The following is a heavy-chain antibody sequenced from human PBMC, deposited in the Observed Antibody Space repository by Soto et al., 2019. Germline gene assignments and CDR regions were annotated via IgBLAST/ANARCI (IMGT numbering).Heavy chain of an antibody. CDR1: GFSFARYS. J-gene: IGHJ4*02. CDR2: ISFDGDHK. V-gene: IGHV3-30*18. CDR3: AKDFGSGGSPFDF. Sequence: HPGGSLRLSCETSGFSFARYSMHWVRQAPGKGLEWVAVISFDGDHKYHTNSVEGRFTISRDNSKSTLYLQMNSLRREDTAVYYCAKDFGSGGSPFDFWGQGSPVTVSS. D-gene: IGHD2-15*01.